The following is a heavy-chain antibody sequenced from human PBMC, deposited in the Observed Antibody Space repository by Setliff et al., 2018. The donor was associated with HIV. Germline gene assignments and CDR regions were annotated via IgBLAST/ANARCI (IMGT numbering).Heavy chain of an antibody. V-gene: IGHV4-59*08. Sequence: PSETLSLTCTVSGGPLSSYYWNWIRQPPGKGLEWIGDIDYRGSTNYNPSLQSRVIISADTSKNQFSLKLTSVTAADAAVYYCARRRPPPSGLYSAYYMDVWGTGTTVTVSS. D-gene: IGHD1-26*01. J-gene: IGHJ6*03. CDR2: IDYRGST. CDR1: GGPLSSYY. CDR3: ARRRPPPSGLYSAYYMDV.